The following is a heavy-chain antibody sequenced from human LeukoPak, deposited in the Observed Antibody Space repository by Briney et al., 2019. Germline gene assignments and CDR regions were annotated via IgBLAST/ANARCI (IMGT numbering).Heavy chain of an antibody. CDR3: ARGFGEFRFDY. Sequence: GASLKISCKGSGYGFTSYWIGWVRQMPGKGLEWMGIIYPDDSETRYSPSFQGQVTISADKSISTAYLQWSSLKASDTAMYYCARGFGEFRFDYWGQGTLVTVSS. D-gene: IGHD3-10*01. CDR1: GYGFTSYW. J-gene: IGHJ4*02. V-gene: IGHV5-51*01. CDR2: IYPDDSET.